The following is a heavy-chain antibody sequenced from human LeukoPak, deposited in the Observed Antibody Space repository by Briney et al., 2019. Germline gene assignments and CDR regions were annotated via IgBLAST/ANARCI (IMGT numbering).Heavy chain of an antibody. CDR2: MHYIGSS. V-gene: IGHV4-39*01. J-gene: IGHJ4*02. D-gene: IGHD1-26*01. CDR1: GGSVSSHTYY. Sequence: SETLSLTCTVSGGSVSSHTYYWGWIRQPPGKGLEWIGSMHYIGSSYYNPSLKSRVTISIDTSKNQFSLKLSSVTAADTAVYYCARHGARDWGQGTLVTVSS. CDR3: ARHGARD.